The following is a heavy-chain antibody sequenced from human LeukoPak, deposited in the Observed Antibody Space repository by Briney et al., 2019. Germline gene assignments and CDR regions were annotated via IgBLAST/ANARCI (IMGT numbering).Heavy chain of an antibody. J-gene: IGHJ4*02. CDR2: IYSGGST. CDR1: GFTVSSNY. CDR3: AREATNYFDY. D-gene: IGHD5-24*01. Sequence: GGSLRLSCAASGFTVSSNYMSWVRPAPGKGLEWVSVIYSGGSTYYADSVKGRFTISRDNSKNTLYLQMNSLRAEDTAVYYCAREATNYFDYWGQGTLVTVSS. V-gene: IGHV3-53*01.